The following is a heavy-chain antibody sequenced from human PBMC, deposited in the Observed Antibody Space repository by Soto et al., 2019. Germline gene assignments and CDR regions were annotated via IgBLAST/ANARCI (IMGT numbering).Heavy chain of an antibody. V-gene: IGHV3-23*01. CDR3: AKSMHYDFWSGYSRAFDI. CDR2: TSGSGTST. D-gene: IGHD3-3*01. Sequence: EVQLLESGGGLVQPGGSLRLACAASGFTFSTYGMTWVRQSPGKGLEWVSATSGSGTSTYYADSVRGRFTISRDNSENTLYLQMHSLRVEDTAVYYCAKSMHYDFWSGYSRAFDIWGQGRMVTASS. J-gene: IGHJ3*02. CDR1: GFTFSTYG.